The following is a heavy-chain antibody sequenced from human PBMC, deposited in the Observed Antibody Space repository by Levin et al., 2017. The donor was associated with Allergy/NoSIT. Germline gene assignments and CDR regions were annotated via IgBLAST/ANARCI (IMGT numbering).Heavy chain of an antibody. Sequence: GGSLRLSCAASGFTFSNAWMSWVRQAPGKGLEWVGRIKSKTDGGTTDYAAPVKGRFTISRDDSKNTLYLQMNSLKTEDTAVYYCTTRQPPSGRFDYWGQGTLVTVSS. J-gene: IGHJ4*02. CDR1: GFTFSNAW. CDR3: TTRQPPSGRFDY. CDR2: IKSKTDGGTT. V-gene: IGHV3-15*01. D-gene: IGHD3-10*01.